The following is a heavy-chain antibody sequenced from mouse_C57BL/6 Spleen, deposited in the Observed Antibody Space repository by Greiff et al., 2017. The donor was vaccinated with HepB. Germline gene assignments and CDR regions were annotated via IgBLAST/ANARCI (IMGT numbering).Heavy chain of an antibody. CDR2: IDPSDSET. CDR3: ARGIDYDGSSHYAMDY. V-gene: IGHV1-52*01. J-gene: IGHJ4*01. Sequence: VQLQQSGAELVRPGSSVKLSCKASGYTFTSYWMHWVKQRPIQGLEWIGNIDPSDSETHYNQKFKDKATLTVDKSSSTAYMQLSSLTSEDSAVYYCARGIDYDGSSHYAMDYWGQGTSVTVSS. D-gene: IGHD1-1*01. CDR1: GYTFTSYW.